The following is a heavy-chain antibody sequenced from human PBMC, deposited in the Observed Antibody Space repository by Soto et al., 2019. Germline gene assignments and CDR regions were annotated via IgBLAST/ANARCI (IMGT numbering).Heavy chain of an antibody. V-gene: IGHV3-72*01. CDR2: SRDKAQGYSI. J-gene: IGHJ4*02. D-gene: IGHD3-22*01. CDR1: GFTLSDDY. CDR3: VRATYFSDSSGSTRCLDY. Sequence: PGGSLRLSCAVSGFTLSDDYIDWVCQSPGKGLELVGRSRDKAQGYSITYAASVKGIFTTSRDASKNSVYMQMNRLKTEDTAVYYCVRATYFSDSSGSTRCLDYWGQGTLVTVSS.